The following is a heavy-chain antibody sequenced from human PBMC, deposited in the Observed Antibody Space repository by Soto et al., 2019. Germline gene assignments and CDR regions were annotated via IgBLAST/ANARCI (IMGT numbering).Heavy chain of an antibody. J-gene: IGHJ6*02. Sequence: GVSVEVARTSCRYSVSSYFMHGVLKTPGQGLEWMGIINPSGGSTSYAQKFQGRVTMTRDTSTSTVYMELSSLRSEDTAVYYCASLFGKLPQNYYYSGMDVWGQGTTVTVSS. CDR3: ASLFGKLPQNYYYSGMDV. D-gene: IGHD3-10*02. V-gene: IGHV1-46*01. CDR1: RYSVSSYF. CDR2: INPSGGST.